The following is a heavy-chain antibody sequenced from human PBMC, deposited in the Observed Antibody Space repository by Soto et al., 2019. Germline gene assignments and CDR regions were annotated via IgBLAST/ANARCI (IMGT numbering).Heavy chain of an antibody. CDR1: GFTFDDYA. Sequence: GGSLRLSCAASGFTFDDYAMHWVRQAPGKGLEWVSGISWNSGSIGYADSVKGRFTISRDNAKNSLYLQMNSLRAEDTALYYCAKSKQLALFDYWGQGTLVTVSS. J-gene: IGHJ4*02. V-gene: IGHV3-9*01. CDR3: AKSKQLALFDY. CDR2: ISWNSGSI. D-gene: IGHD6-6*01.